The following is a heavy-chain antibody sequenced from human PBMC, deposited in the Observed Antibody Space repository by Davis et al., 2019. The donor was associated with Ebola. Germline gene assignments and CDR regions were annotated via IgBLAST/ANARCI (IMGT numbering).Heavy chain of an antibody. Sequence: GGSLRLSCAASGFTFGDYAMHWVRQAPGKDLEWVSLISWDGRSTAYADSVRDRFSISRDNSRNFLYLQMNGLRAEDTALYYCTAYDSTFRNYWGQGTLVTVSS. CDR1: GFTFGDYA. CDR2: ISWDGRST. D-gene: IGHD3-22*01. J-gene: IGHJ4*02. CDR3: TAYDSTFRNY. V-gene: IGHV3-43D*03.